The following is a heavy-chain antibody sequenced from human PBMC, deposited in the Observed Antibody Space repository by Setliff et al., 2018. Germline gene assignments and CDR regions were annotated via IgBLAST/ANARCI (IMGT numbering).Heavy chain of an antibody. CDR1: GYTFTSYD. D-gene: IGHD3-3*01. J-gene: IGHJ6*02. CDR3: ARAGTTIFGVVTSPNYGMDV. CDR2: MNPNSGNT. Sequence: ASEKVSCKASGYTFTSYDINWVRQATGQGLEWMGWMNPNSGNTGYAQKFQGRVTITTDESTSIAYMELSSLRSEDTAVYYCARAGTTIFGVVTSPNYGMDVWGQGTTVTVSS. V-gene: IGHV1-8*01.